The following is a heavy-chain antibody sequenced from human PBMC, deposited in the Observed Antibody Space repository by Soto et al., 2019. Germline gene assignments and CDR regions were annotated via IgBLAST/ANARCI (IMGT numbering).Heavy chain of an antibody. V-gene: IGHV1-18*04. J-gene: IGHJ6*02. Sequence: ASVKVSCKASGYTFTSYGISWVRQAPGQGLEWMGWISAYNGNTNYSQKLQGRVTITTDTSTSTAYMELRSLRSDDTAVYYCARDTFLEWLLAPNYYGMDVWGQGTTVTVSS. CDR2: ISAYNGNT. D-gene: IGHD3-3*01. CDR3: ARDTFLEWLLAPNYYGMDV. CDR1: GYTFTSYG.